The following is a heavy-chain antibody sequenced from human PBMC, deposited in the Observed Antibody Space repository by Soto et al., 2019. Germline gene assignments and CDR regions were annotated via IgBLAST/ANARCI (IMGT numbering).Heavy chain of an antibody. J-gene: IGHJ6*02. CDR3: ARDGTLRFLEWPGYYYGMDV. CDR2: IWYDGSNK. Sequence: GGSLRLSCAASGFTFSSYGMHWVRQAPGKGLEWVAVIWYDGSNKYYADSVKGRFTISRDNSKNTLYLQMNSLRAEDTAVYYCARDGTLRFLEWPGYYYGMDVWGQGTTVTVSS. D-gene: IGHD3-3*01. CDR1: GFTFSSYG. V-gene: IGHV3-33*01.